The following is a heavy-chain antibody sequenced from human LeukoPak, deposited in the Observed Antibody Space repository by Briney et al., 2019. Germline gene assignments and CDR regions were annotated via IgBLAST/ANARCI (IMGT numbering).Heavy chain of an antibody. CDR1: GGSLTDYF. CDR2: INHSGVT. V-gene: IGHV4-34*01. D-gene: IGHD2/OR15-2a*01. J-gene: IGHJ4*02. CDR3: AGHHPRNTVDF. Sequence: SETLSLTCAIHGGSLTDYFWTWIRQPPGKGLEWIGEINHSGVTHYSPSVRGRVTMSIDTSKNQFSLKLSSVTAADTAVYYCAGHHPRNTVDFWGQGTLVTVSS.